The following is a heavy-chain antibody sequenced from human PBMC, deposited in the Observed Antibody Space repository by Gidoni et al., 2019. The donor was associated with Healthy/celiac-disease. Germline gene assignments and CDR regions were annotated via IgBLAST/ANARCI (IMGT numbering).Heavy chain of an antibody. V-gene: IGHV3-13*01. CDR3: ARAGIVGADDFDY. CDR1: GFTFSSYD. Sequence: EVPLVESGGGLVQPGGSLRLSCAAPGFTFSSYDMHWFRQATGKVLEWVSAIGTAGDTYYPGSVKGRFTISRENAKNSLYLQMNSLRAEDTAVYYCARAGIVGADDFDYWGQGTLVTVSS. J-gene: IGHJ4*02. CDR2: IGTAGDT. D-gene: IGHD1-26*01.